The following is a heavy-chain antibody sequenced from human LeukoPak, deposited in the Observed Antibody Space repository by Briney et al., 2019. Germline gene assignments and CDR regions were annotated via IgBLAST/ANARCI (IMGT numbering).Heavy chain of an antibody. CDR1: GGSISSYY. D-gene: IGHD5-18*01. V-gene: IGHV4-59*01. Sequence: SETLSLTCTVSGGSISSYYWSWIRPPPGKGLEWIGYIYYSGSTNYNPSLKSRVTISVDTSKNQFSLKLSSVTAADTAVYYCARDGDSYGTFDYWGQGTLVTVSS. CDR3: ARDGDSYGTFDY. CDR2: IYYSGST. J-gene: IGHJ4*02.